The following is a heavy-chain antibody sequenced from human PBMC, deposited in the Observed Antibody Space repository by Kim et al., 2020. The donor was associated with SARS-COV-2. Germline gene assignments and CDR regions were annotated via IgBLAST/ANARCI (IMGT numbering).Heavy chain of an antibody. CDR3: ARVRSYGGSYGMDV. CDR2: IGTAGDT. J-gene: IGHJ6*02. D-gene: IGHD4-17*01. CDR1: GFTFSSYD. Sequence: GGSLRLSCAASGFTFSSYDMHWVRQATGKGLEWVSAIGTAGDTYYPGSVKGRFTISRENAKNSLYLQMNSLRAGDKAVYYCARVRSYGGSYGMDVWGQGTTVTVSS. V-gene: IGHV3-13*04.